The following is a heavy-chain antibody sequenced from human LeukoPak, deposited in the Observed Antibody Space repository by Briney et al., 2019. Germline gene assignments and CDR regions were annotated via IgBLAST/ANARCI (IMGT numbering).Heavy chain of an antibody. CDR2: ISSSGNII. V-gene: IGHV3-11*04. Sequence: GGSLRLSCAASGFTFSDYYMSWIRQAPGKGLEWVSYISSSGNIIYYADSVRGRFTISRDNAKNSLYLQMNSLKAEDTAIYYCAREVGTPQAFDIWGQGTMVTVSS. CDR3: AREVGTPQAFDI. J-gene: IGHJ3*02. CDR1: GFTFSDYY. D-gene: IGHD1-26*01.